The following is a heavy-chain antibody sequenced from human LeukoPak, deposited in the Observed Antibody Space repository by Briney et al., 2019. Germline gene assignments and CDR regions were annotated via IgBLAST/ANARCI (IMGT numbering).Heavy chain of an antibody. CDR3: ARSSKTYYYDGRQPEFDY. CDR2: ISAYNGNT. CDR1: GYTFTSYG. D-gene: IGHD3-22*01. Sequence: ASVKVSCKASGYTFTSYGISWVRQAPGQGLEWMGWISAYNGNTNYAQELQGRVTMTTDTSTSTAYMELRSLRSDDTAVYYCARSSKTYYYDGRQPEFDYWGQGTLVTVSS. V-gene: IGHV1-18*01. J-gene: IGHJ4*02.